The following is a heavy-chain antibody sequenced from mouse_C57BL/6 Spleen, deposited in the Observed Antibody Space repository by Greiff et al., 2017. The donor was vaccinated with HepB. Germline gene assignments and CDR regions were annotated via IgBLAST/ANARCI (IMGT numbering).Heavy chain of an antibody. CDR3: ARSYDYDEDAMDY. CDR1: GYTFTDYY. J-gene: IGHJ4*01. CDR2: IYPGSGNT. D-gene: IGHD2-4*01. V-gene: IGHV1-76*01. Sequence: QVQLQQSGAELVRPGASVKLVSCKASGYTFTDYYINWVKQRPGQGLEWIARIYPGSGNTYYNEKFKGKATLTAEKSSSTAYMQLSSLTSEDSAVYFCARSYDYDEDAMDYWGQGTSVTVSS.